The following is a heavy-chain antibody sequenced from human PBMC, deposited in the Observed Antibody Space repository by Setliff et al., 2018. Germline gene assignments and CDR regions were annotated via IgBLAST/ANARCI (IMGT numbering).Heavy chain of an antibody. CDR1: GYTFTSYQ. V-gene: IGHV1-46*01. J-gene: IGHJ4*02. Sequence: ASVKVSCKASGYTFTSYQMHWVRQAPGQGLEWMGIINPSGGSTNFAQNFQGRLTMTRDTSTSTVYMELNSLRSEDTAVYYCARDLRGSGNYYEVAVYWGQGTLVTVSS. D-gene: IGHD1-26*01. CDR3: ARDLRGSGNYYEVAVY. CDR2: INPSGGST.